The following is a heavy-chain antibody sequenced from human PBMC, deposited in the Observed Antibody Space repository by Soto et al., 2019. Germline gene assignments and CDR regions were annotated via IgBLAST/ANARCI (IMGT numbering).Heavy chain of an antibody. D-gene: IGHD6-19*01. J-gene: IGHJ6*02. CDR3: ASPLRVAATVGYYYYGMDV. CDR1: GFTFSSYS. V-gene: IGHV3-21*01. CDR2: ITSSSSYI. Sequence: PGGSLRLSCAASGFTFSSYSMNWVRQAPGKGLEWVSSITSSSSYIYYADSVKGRFTISRDNSKNSLYLQMNSLRAEDTAVSYCASPLRVAATVGYYYYGMDVWGQGTTVTVSS.